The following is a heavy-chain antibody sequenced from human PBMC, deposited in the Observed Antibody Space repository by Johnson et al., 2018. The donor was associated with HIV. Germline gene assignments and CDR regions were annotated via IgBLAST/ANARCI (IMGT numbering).Heavy chain of an antibody. CDR2: IWYDGSNK. CDR3: AKGGLWFGEYHAFDI. J-gene: IGHJ3*02. V-gene: IGHV3-33*06. CDR1: GFTFSSYG. Sequence: QVLLVESGGGVVQPGRSLRLSCAASGFTFSSYGMHWVRQAPGKGLEWVAVIWYDGSNKYYADSVKGRFTISRDNSKNTLYLQMNSLRAEDTAVYYCAKGGLWFGEYHAFDIWGQGTMVTVSS. D-gene: IGHD3-10*01.